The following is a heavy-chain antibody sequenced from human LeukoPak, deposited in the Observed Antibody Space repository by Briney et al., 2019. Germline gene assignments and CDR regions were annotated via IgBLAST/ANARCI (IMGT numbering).Heavy chain of an antibody. V-gene: IGHV3-30-3*01. CDR2: ISYDGSNK. D-gene: IGHD5-18*01. Sequence: GGSLRLSCAASGFTFSSYAMHWVRQAPGKGLEWVAVISYDGSNKYYADSVKGRSTISRDNSKNTLYLQMNSLRAEDTAVYYCARDLIGYSYGYWTDYWGQGTLVTVSS. J-gene: IGHJ4*02. CDR1: GFTFSSYA. CDR3: ARDLIGYSYGYWTDY.